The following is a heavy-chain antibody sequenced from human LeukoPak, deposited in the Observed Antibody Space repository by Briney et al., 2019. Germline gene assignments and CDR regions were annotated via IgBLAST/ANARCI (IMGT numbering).Heavy chain of an antibody. J-gene: IGHJ6*02. V-gene: IGHV3-7*01. Sequence: GGSLRLSCAASGFTFSSYWMSWVRQAPGKGLEWVANIKQDGSEKYYVDSVKGRFTISRDNAKNSLYLQMNSLRAEDTAVNYCARDCSSTSCNYYYYYYGMDVWGQGTTVTVSS. CDR3: ARDCSSTSCNYYYYYYGMDV. CDR1: GFTFSSYW. CDR2: IKQDGSEK. D-gene: IGHD2-2*01.